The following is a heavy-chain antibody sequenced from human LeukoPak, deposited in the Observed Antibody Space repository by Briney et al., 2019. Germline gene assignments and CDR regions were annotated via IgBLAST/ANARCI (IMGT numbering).Heavy chain of an antibody. V-gene: IGHV3-23*01. CDR3: AKPRVRSSSPFDY. D-gene: IGHD6-13*01. Sequence: GGSLRLSCAASGFTFSSYAMSWVRQAPGKGLEWVSSISGSGGSTYYADSVKGRFTISRDNSKNTLYLQMNSLRAEDTAVYYCAKPRVRSSSPFDYWGQGTLVTVSS. CDR1: GFTFSSYA. J-gene: IGHJ4*02. CDR2: ISGSGGST.